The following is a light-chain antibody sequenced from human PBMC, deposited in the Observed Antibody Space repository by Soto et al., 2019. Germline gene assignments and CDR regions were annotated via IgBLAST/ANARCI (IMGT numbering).Light chain of an antibody. Sequence: IVLTQSPGTLSLSPGERATLSCRASQTVSTNYLAWYQQKPGQAPRLLIYGASKRATGIPDRFSGSGSGTEFTLTITSLQSEDFALYYCQQYHNLWTFGQGTKVDIK. V-gene: IGKV3-20*01. CDR3: QQYHNLWT. J-gene: IGKJ1*01. CDR2: GAS. CDR1: QTVSTNY.